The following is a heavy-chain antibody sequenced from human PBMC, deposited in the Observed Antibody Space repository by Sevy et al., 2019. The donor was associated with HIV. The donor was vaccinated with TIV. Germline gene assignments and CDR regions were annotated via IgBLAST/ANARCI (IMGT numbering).Heavy chain of an antibody. Sequence: ASVKVSCKASADTFTNNYIRWVRQAPGQGLEWMGIVDPSGGNASCAQRFQDRVTLTRDTSTSTLYMDLTSLTSEDTAVYYCVRADPAQHFDSWGQGTLVTVSS. CDR1: ADTFTNNY. J-gene: IGHJ4*02. CDR2: VDPSGGNA. V-gene: IGHV1-46*01. CDR3: VRADPAQHFDS.